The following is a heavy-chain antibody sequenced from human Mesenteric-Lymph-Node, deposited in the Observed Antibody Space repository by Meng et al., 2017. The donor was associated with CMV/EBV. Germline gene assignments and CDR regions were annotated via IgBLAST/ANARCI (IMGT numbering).Heavy chain of an antibody. CDR2: IYSGGSRT. D-gene: IGHD3-10*01. Sequence: GGSLRLSCAASGFTFSSHAMSWVRQAPGKGLEWVSLIYSGGSRTEYADSVKGRFTISRDDLKDKLFLQMNSLRAEDTAVYYCAREGLRGAFDIWGQGTMVTVSS. J-gene: IGHJ3*02. V-gene: IGHV3-23*03. CDR3: AREGLRGAFDI. CDR1: GFTFSSHA.